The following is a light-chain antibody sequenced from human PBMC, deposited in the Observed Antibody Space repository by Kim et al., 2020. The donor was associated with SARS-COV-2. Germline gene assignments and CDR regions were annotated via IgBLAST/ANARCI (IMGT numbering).Light chain of an antibody. CDR3: AAWDDSFWV. CDR2: RNN. Sequence: ELTQPPSASGTPGQRVTISCSASSSNIGSNYVYWYQQLPGTAPKLLIYRNNQRPSGVPDRFSGSKSGTSASLAISGLRSEDEADYYCAAWDDSFWVFG. CDR1: SSNIGSNY. J-gene: IGLJ3*02. V-gene: IGLV1-47*01.